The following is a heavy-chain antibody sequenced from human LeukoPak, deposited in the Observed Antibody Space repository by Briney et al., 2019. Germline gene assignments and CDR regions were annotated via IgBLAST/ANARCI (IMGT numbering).Heavy chain of an antibody. D-gene: IGHD1-26*01. CDR2: IYYSGST. J-gene: IGHJ4*02. Sequence: SETLSLTCTVSGGSISSTSYYWGWIRQPPGKGLEWIGTIYYSGSTYYNPSLKSRVTISVDTSKNQFSLKLSSVTAADTAVYYCARVYSGSYVVGVYFDYWGQGTLVTVSS. V-gene: IGHV4-39*07. CDR3: ARVYSGSYVVGVYFDY. CDR1: GGSISSTSYY.